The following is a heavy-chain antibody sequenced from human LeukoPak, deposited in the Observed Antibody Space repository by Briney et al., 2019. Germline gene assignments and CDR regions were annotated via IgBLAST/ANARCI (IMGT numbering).Heavy chain of an antibody. CDR3: VKDAQRGFDYSNSLQH. CDR2: IWSDATNQ. Sequence: GWSLRLSCEASGFTFSHYGMHWVRQAPGKGLEWVAVIWSDATNQYYSDSVKGRFTIPRDNFKRTVSLQMNSLRAEDTAVYYCVKDAQRGFDYSNSLQHWGQGSLVTVSS. J-gene: IGHJ4*02. D-gene: IGHD4-11*01. CDR1: GFTFSHYG. V-gene: IGHV3-33*06.